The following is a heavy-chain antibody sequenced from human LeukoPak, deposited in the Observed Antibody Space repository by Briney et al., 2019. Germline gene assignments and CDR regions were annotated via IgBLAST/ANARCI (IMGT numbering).Heavy chain of an antibody. Sequence: TLSLTCTVSGGSLSSYYRSWLRQPAGKGVEWMGYIYYSGSANYNPSLQSRVTLSVDRSKHQSSLKLSSVTAADTAVYYCARYLTQFVANDGYFQHWGQGTLVTVSS. CDR1: GGSLSSYY. V-gene: IGHV4-59*08. CDR2: IYYSGSA. CDR3: ARYLTQFVANDGYFQH. D-gene: IGHD1-1*01. J-gene: IGHJ1*01.